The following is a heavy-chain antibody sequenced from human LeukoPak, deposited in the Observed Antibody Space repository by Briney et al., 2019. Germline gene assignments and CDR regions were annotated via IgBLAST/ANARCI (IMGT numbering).Heavy chain of an antibody. Sequence: PSETLSLTCTVSGGSISSGSYYWSWIRQPDGKGLEWIGRIYTSGSTNYNPSLKSRVTISVDTSKNQFSLKLSSVTAADMAVYYCARDPWAAVAGTGPRAISYYYYMDVWGKGTTVTVSS. V-gene: IGHV4-61*02. D-gene: IGHD6-19*01. CDR3: ARDPWAAVAGTGPRAISYYYYMDV. CDR2: IYTSGST. CDR1: GGSISSGSYY. J-gene: IGHJ6*03.